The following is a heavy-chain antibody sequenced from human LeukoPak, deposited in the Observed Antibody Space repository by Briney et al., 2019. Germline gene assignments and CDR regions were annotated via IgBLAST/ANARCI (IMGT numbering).Heavy chain of an antibody. D-gene: IGHD3-22*01. CDR1: GYTFTGYY. CDR2: INPNSGGT. Sequence: ASVKVSCKASGYTFTGYYMHWVRQAPGQGLEWMGWINPNSGGTNYAQKFQGRVTMTRDTSISTAYMELSRLRSDDTAVYYYARDFYYYDSSGLFDYWGQGTLVTVSS. J-gene: IGHJ4*02. V-gene: IGHV1-2*02. CDR3: ARDFYYYDSSGLFDY.